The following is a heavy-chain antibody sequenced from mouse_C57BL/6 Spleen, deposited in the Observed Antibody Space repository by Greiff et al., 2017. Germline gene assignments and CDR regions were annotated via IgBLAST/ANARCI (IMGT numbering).Heavy chain of an antibody. Sequence: QVHVKQSGAELVKPGASVKISCKASGYAFSSYWMNWVKQRPGKGLEWIGQIYPGDGDTNYNGKFKGKATLTADKSSSTAYMQLSSLTSEDSAVYFCARRNYGDYYAMDYWGQGTSVTVSS. J-gene: IGHJ4*01. CDR1: GYAFSSYW. CDR2: IYPGDGDT. V-gene: IGHV1-80*01. D-gene: IGHD1-1*01. CDR3: ARRNYGDYYAMDY.